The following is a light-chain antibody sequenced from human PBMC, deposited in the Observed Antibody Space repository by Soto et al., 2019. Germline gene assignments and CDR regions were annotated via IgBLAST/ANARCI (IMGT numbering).Light chain of an antibody. CDR1: SGHSSNA. Sequence: QLVLTQSPSASASLGASVKLTCTLSSGHSSNAIAWHQQQPEKGPRYLMKLNSDGSHSKGDGIPDRISGSSSGAERYPAISRLQSEDEADYYCQTWGTGIQVFGGGTKLTVL. V-gene: IGLV4-69*01. J-gene: IGLJ2*01. CDR3: QTWGTGIQV. CDR2: LNSDGSH.